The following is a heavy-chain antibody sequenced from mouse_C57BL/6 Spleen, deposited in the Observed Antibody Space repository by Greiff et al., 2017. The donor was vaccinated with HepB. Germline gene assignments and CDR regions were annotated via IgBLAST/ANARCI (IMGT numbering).Heavy chain of an antibody. D-gene: IGHD2-4*01. CDR1: GFTFSSYA. CDR2: ISDGGSYT. Sequence: DVKLVESGGGLVKPGGSLKLSCAASGFTFSSYAMSWVRQTPEKRLEWVATISDGGSYTYYPDNVKGRFPISRDNAKNNLYLQMSHLKSEDTAMYYCARDKDYDYDGSYWYFDVWGTGTTVTVSS. CDR3: ARDKDYDYDGSYWYFDV. V-gene: IGHV5-4*01. J-gene: IGHJ1*03.